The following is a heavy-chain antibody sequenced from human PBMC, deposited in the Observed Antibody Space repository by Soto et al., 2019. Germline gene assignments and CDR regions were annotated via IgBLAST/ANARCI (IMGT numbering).Heavy chain of an antibody. CDR2: IGTAGDT. J-gene: IGHJ5*02. V-gene: IGHV3-13*01. CDR1: GFTFSSYD. CDR3: ARGGQWFGDRNFDP. Sequence: GGSLRLSCAASGFTFSSYDMHWVRQATGKGLEWVSAIGTAGDTYYPGSVKGRFTISRENAKNSLYLQMNSLRAEDTAVYYCARGGQWFGDRNFDPWGQGTLVTVSS. D-gene: IGHD3-10*01.